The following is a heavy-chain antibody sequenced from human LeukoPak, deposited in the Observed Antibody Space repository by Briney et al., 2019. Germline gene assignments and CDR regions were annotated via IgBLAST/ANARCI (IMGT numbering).Heavy chain of an antibody. V-gene: IGHV1-69*05. J-gene: IGHJ6*03. CDR2: IIPIFCTA. CDR1: RGTFSRYA. CDR3: ARDVKVVVAANYYYYMDV. Sequence: SSVNVSCKASRGTFSRYAISWVRQAPGQGLEWMGRIIPIFCTANCAQKFQGSATITTDESTSTAYMELSSLRSEDTAVYYCARDVKVVVAANYYYYMDVWGKGTTVTVSS. D-gene: IGHD2-15*01.